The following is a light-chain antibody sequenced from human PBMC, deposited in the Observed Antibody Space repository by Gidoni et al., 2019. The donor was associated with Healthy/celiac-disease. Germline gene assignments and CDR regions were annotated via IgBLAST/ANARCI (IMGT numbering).Light chain of an antibody. J-gene: IGKJ4*01. Sequence: DIQPTQPPSSLSASVGDRVTITCQASQDISNYLNWYQQKPGKAPKLLIYDASNLETGVPSRFSGSGSGTDFTFTISSLQPEDIATYYCQQYDNPPLTFGGGTKVEIK. CDR3: QQYDNPPLT. CDR1: QDISNY. V-gene: IGKV1-33*01. CDR2: DAS.